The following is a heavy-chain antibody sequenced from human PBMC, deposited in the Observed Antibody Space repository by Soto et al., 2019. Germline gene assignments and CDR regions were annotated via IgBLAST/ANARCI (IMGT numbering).Heavy chain of an antibody. Sequence: SETLSLTCAVYGGSFSGYYWSWIRQPPGKGLEWIGYIYHSGSTNYNPSLKSRVTISVDTSKNQFSLKLSSVTAADTAVYYCARRVRGGYFDYWGQGTLVTVSS. CDR3: ARRVRGGYFDY. D-gene: IGHD2-15*01. CDR1: GGSFSGYY. V-gene: IGHV4-59*08. J-gene: IGHJ4*02. CDR2: IYHSGST.